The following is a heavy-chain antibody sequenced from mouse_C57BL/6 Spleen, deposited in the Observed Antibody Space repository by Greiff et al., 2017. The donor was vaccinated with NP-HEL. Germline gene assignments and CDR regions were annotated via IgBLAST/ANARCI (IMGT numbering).Heavy chain of an antibody. D-gene: IGHD2-4*01. CDR1: GYSITSGYY. Sequence: EVQLVESGPGLVKPSQSLSLTCSVTGYSITSGYYWNWIRQFPGNKLEWMGYISYDGSNNYNPSLKNRISITRDTSKNQFFLKLNSVTTEDTATYYCARERYYDWGENAMDYWGQGTSVTVSS. V-gene: IGHV3-6*01. J-gene: IGHJ4*01. CDR3: ARERYYDWGENAMDY. CDR2: ISYDGSN.